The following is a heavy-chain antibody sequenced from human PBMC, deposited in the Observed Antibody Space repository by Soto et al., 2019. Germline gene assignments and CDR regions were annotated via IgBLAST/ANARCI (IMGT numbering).Heavy chain of an antibody. Sequence: QVQLVQSGAEVKKPGSSVKVSCKASGGTFSSYAISWVRQAPGQGLEWMGGIIPIFGTPNYAQTFQGRVTITADESTITAYMERSSLRSEDTAVYCCARISETSCPSCYYYYGMDLWGQGTTVTVSS. D-gene: IGHD2-2*01. J-gene: IGHJ6*02. CDR3: ARISETSCPSCYYYYGMDL. CDR2: IIPIFGTP. V-gene: IGHV1-69*01. CDR1: GGTFSSYA.